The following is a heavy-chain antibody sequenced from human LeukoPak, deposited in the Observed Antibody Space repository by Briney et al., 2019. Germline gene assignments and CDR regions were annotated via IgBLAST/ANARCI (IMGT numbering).Heavy chain of an antibody. CDR2: INHSGSS. CDR1: RGSFSGYY. Sequence: SETLSLTCAVSRGSFSGYYWSWIRQPPGKGLEWSGEINHSGSSNYNPSLKSRVTISVDASKNHFALKLSFVTAADKPVYYCARHGQATACWGQGTLVTVYS. D-gene: IGHD1-26*01. CDR3: ARHGQATAC. J-gene: IGHJ4*02. V-gene: IGHV4-34*01.